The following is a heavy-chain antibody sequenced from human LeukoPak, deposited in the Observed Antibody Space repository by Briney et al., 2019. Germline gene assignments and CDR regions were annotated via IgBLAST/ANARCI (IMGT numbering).Heavy chain of an antibody. CDR3: AKDLKKWLPTMYYFDY. CDR1: GFTFSSYA. J-gene: IGHJ4*02. CDR2: ISGSGGST. V-gene: IGHV3-23*01. D-gene: IGHD5-12*01. Sequence: PGGSLRLSCAASGFTFSSYAMSWVRQAPGKGLEWVSAISGSGGSTYYADSVKGRFTISRDNSKNTLYLQMNSLRAEDTAVYYCAKDLKKWLPTMYYFDYWGQGTLVTVSS.